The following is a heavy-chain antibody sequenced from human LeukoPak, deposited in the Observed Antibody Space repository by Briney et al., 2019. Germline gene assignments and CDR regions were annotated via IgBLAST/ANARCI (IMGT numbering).Heavy chain of an antibody. Sequence: ASVKVSCKASGYTFTSYGISWVRQAPGQGLEWMGWISAYNGNTNYAQKLQGRVTMTTDSSTSTAYMELRSLRSDDTAVYYCARAGPYYDFWSGYSYSFDYWGQGTLVTVSS. CDR2: ISAYNGNT. CDR3: ARAGPYYDFWSGYSYSFDY. J-gene: IGHJ4*02. V-gene: IGHV1-18*01. CDR1: GYTFTSYG. D-gene: IGHD3-3*01.